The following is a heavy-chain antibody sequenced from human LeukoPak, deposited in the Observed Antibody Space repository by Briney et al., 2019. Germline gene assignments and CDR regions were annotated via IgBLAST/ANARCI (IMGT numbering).Heavy chain of an antibody. CDR3: ANGDYYGSGSTFTIGIYV. D-gene: IGHD3-10*01. CDR2: VTASAGNT. V-gene: IGHV3-23*01. CDR1: GFPFSSYA. Sequence: GGSLRLSCAASGFPFSSYAMSWVRQAPGKGLEWVSDVTASAGNTYYADSVKGRFTISRDNSKNRLYLQVNSLRAEDTAVYYCANGDYYGSGSTFTIGIYVWGQGTRSPSP. J-gene: IGHJ6*02.